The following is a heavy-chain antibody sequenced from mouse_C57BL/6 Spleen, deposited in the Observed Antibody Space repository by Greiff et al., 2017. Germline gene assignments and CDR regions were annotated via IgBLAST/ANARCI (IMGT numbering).Heavy chain of an antibody. Sequence: DVKLVESGGGLVKPGGSLKLSCAASGFTFSSYAMSWVRQTPEKRLEWVATISDGGSYTYYPDNVKGRFTISRDNAKNNLYLQMSHLKSEDTAMYYCARDLLGRGDYFDYWGQGTTLTVSS. D-gene: IGHD4-1*01. CDR1: GFTFSSYA. J-gene: IGHJ2*01. CDR2: ISDGGSYT. CDR3: ARDLLGRGDYFDY. V-gene: IGHV5-4*01.